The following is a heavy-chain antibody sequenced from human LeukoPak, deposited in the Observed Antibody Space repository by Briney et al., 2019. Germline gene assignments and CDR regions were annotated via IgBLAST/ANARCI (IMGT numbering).Heavy chain of an antibody. J-gene: IGHJ4*02. CDR2: ISDDGRNK. D-gene: IGHD4-17*01. CDR3: AKRPSDYGDYVTYFDY. V-gene: IGHV3-30*18. Sequence: PGGSLRLSCAASGFSFISYGMHWVRQAPRKGLEWVGVISDDGRNKKYADSVKGRFTISRDNSKDTLYLQMNSLRDEDTAVYYCAKRPSDYGDYVTYFDYWGQGTLVTVSS. CDR1: GFSFISYG.